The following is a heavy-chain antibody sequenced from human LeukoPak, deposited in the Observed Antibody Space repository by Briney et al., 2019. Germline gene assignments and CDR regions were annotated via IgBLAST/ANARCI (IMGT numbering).Heavy chain of an antibody. CDR2: INPNSGGT. V-gene: IGHV1-2*02. J-gene: IGHJ4*02. Sequence: ASVKVSCKASGYTFTGYYMHWVRQAPGQGLEWMGWINPNSGGTNYAQKFQGRVTMTRDTSISTAYMELSRLRSDDTAVYYCARENPIYSNYGGFDYWGQGTLVTVSS. CDR3: ARENPIYSNYGGFDY. CDR1: GYTFTGYY. D-gene: IGHD4-11*01.